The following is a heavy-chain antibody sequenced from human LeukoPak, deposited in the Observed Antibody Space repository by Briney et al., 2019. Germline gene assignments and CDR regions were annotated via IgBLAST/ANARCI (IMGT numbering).Heavy chain of an antibody. CDR1: GSTFSSYA. V-gene: IGHV1-69*05. Sequence: SVKVSCKASGSTFSSYAISWVRQAPGQGLEWMGRIIPIFGTANYAQKFQGRVTITTDESTSTAYMELSSLRSEDTAVYYCARDRPTYYYDSSGSANAFDIWGQGTMVTVSS. CDR3: ARDRPTYYYDSSGSANAFDI. CDR2: IIPIFGTA. J-gene: IGHJ3*02. D-gene: IGHD3-22*01.